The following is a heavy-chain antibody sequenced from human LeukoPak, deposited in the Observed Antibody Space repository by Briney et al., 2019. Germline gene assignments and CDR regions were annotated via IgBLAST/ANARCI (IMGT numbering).Heavy chain of an antibody. D-gene: IGHD3-9*01. J-gene: IGHJ4*02. CDR1: GFTFSSYS. CDR2: ISSTGSYI. V-gene: IGHV3-21*01. CDR3: AREMDDILTGYGLDY. Sequence: GGSLRLSCAASGFTFSSYSMNWVRQAPGKGLEWVLSISSTGSYIFYADSVKGRFTISRDNAKNSLYLQMNSLRAEDTAVYYCAREMDDILTGYGLDYWGQGTLVTVSS.